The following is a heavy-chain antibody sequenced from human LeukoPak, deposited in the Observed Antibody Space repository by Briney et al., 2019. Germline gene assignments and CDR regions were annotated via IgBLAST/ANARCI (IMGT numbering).Heavy chain of an antibody. V-gene: IGHV4-39*01. Sequence: SETLSLTCTVSGGSISSSSDYWGWIRRAPGKGLEWIGSIYYHENTYYNSSLKSRFTISVDTSKNQFSLKLNSVTAADTAVYFCARRAYSAAYWKHFDYWGQGTLVTVSS. CDR1: GGSISSSSDY. CDR2: IYYHENT. J-gene: IGHJ4*02. D-gene: IGHD1-1*01. CDR3: ARRAYSAAYWKHFDY.